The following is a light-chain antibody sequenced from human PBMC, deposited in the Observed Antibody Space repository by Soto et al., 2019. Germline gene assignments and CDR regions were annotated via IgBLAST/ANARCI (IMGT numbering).Light chain of an antibody. J-gene: IGKJ4*01. V-gene: IGKV3-20*01. CDR1: QSINSRF. Sequence: EIVLTQSPGTLFLSPGEGATLSCRASQSINSRFLAWYRQKPGQAPRRLIYGASTRATGIPDRFSGSGSGTDFTLTISRLEPEDFAVYYCQQYDSSPTFGGGTKVEIK. CDR3: QQYDSSPT. CDR2: GAS.